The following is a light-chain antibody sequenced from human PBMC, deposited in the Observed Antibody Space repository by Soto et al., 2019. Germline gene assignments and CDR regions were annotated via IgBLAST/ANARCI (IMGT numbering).Light chain of an antibody. V-gene: IGKV3D-15*01. CDR2: GAS. CDR3: HQRQYWPTIT. CDR1: QSVSSN. Sequence: EIVRTQSPATLSVSPGERATLSCRASQSVSSNLAWYQQKPCQAPRLLIYGASSRATGTPDRFSGSGSGTDFTLTINRLEPEDFAVYYCHQRQYWPTITFGQGTRLEIK. J-gene: IGKJ5*01.